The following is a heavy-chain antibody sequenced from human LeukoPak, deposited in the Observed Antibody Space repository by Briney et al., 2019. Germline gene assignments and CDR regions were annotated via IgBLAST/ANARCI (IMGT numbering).Heavy chain of an antibody. CDR1: GFTFSSYG. D-gene: IGHD3-10*01. Sequence: GGSLRLSCAASGFTFSSYGMHWVRQAPGKGLEWVAVISYDGSNKYYADSVKGRFTISRDNSKNTLYLQMNSLRAEDTAVYYCAKDGLRSNTYYYGSGSYSLYGMDVWGQGTTVTVSS. J-gene: IGHJ6*02. V-gene: IGHV3-30*18. CDR2: ISYDGSNK. CDR3: AKDGLRSNTYYYGSGSYSLYGMDV.